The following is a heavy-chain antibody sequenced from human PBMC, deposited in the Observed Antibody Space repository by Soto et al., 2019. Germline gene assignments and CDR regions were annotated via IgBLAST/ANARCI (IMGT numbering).Heavy chain of an antibody. D-gene: IGHD6-13*01. CDR2: IYYTGTT. CDR3: ANYRRTAADGFTLDY. CDR1: GDPINNSY. Sequence: SETLSLTCAVSGDPINNSYWSWIRQPPGKRLEWIGNIYYTGTTTYNPSLESRVTMSVDTSKNQFSLKLDSVDAADTAVYYCANYRRTAADGFTLDYWGRGTLVTVSS. J-gene: IGHJ4*02. V-gene: IGHV4-59*01.